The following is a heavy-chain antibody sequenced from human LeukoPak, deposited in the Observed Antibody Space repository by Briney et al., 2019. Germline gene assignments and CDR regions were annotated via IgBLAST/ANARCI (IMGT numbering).Heavy chain of an antibody. CDR2: MSDSGTNT. CDR3: ARKAGYYYGSGDY. V-gene: IGHV3-23*01. Sequence: GGSLRLSCGASGFTFSTYGMTWVRQAPGKGLEWVSGMSDSGTNTYYADSVKGRFTISRDNSKNTLYLQMNNLRAEDTAVYYCARKAGYYYGSGDYWGQGTPVTVSS. D-gene: IGHD3-10*01. CDR1: GFTFSTYG. J-gene: IGHJ4*02.